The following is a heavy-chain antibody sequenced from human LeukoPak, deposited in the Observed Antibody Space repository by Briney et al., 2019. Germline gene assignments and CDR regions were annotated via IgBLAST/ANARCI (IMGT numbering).Heavy chain of an antibody. V-gene: IGHV3-64*01. CDR2: ISSNGGST. J-gene: IGHJ4*02. CDR1: GFTFSTYA. Sequence: TGGSLRLSCAASGFTFSTYAMHWVRQAPGKGLEYVSAISSNGGSTYYANSVKGRFTISRDNSKNTLYLQMGSLRAEDMAVYYCARDYCSSTSCLLEYWGQGTLVTVSS. CDR3: ARDYCSSTSCLLEY. D-gene: IGHD2-2*01.